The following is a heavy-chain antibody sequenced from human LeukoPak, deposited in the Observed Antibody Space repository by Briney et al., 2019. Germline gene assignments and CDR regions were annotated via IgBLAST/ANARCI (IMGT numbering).Heavy chain of an antibody. D-gene: IGHD2-2*01. CDR3: ATPGY. CDR2: IKQDGSQK. Sequence: GGSLRLSCAASGFTFTSYAMSWVRQAPGKGLEWLANIKQDGSQKYYVDSVKGRFTISRDNAKNSLYLQMNSLRAEDTAVYYCATPGYWGQGTLVTVSS. V-gene: IGHV3-7*05. J-gene: IGHJ4*02. CDR1: GFTFTSYA.